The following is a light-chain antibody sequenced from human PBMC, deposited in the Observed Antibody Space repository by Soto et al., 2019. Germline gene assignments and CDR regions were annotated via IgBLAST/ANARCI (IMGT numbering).Light chain of an antibody. CDR3: QQYGTSQT. J-gene: IGKJ1*01. CDR1: QSLSSSY. CDR2: GAS. V-gene: IGKV3-20*01. Sequence: EIVMTQSPATLSVSPGERATLSCRASQSLSSSYLAWYQQKPGQAPRLLIYGASSRATGIPDRFSGSGSGTDFTLTISRLEPEDFAVYYCQQYGTSQTFGQGTKVDIK.